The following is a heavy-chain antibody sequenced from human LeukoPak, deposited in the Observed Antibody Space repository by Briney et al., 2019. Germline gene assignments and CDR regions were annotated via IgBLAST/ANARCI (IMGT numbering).Heavy chain of an antibody. Sequence: GGSLRLSCAASGFTFSSYSMNWVRQAPGKGLEWVSSISSSSSYIYYADSVKGRFTISRDNAKNSLYLQMNSLRAEDTAVYYCARDLVLAARSFDYWGQGTLVTVTS. CDR1: GFTFSSYS. V-gene: IGHV3-21*01. J-gene: IGHJ4*02. D-gene: IGHD6-6*01. CDR3: ARDLVLAARSFDY. CDR2: ISSSSSYI.